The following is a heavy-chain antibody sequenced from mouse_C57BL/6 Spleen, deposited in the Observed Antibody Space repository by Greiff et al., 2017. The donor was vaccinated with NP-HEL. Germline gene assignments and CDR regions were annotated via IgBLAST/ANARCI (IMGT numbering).Heavy chain of an antibody. J-gene: IGHJ2*01. CDR1: GYSFTDYY. CDR3: ARTAYYGSSLYFDY. V-gene: IGHV1-39*01. Sequence: VQLQQSGPELVKPGASVKISCKASGYSFTDYYMNWVKQSNGKSLEWIGVINPNYGTTSYNQKFKGKATLTVDQSSSTAYMQLNSLTSEDSAVYYCARTAYYGSSLYFDYWGQGTTLTVSS. D-gene: IGHD1-1*01. CDR2: INPNYGTT.